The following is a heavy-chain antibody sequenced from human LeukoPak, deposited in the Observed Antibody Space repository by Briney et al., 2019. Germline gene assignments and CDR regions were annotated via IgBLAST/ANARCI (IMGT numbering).Heavy chain of an antibody. Sequence: GGSLRLSCAASGFTFSSYVMHWVRQAPGKGLEWVAFIRYDGSNKYYADSVKGRFTISRDNSKNTLYLQMNSLRAEDTAVYYSAKGPQYSYGYGDYWGQGTLVTVSS. CDR3: AKGPQYSYGYGDY. J-gene: IGHJ4*02. D-gene: IGHD5-18*01. CDR2: IRYDGSNK. CDR1: GFTFSSYV. V-gene: IGHV3-30*02.